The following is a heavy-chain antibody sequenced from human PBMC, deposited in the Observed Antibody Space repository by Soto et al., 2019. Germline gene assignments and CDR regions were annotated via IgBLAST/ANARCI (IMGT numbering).Heavy chain of an antibody. J-gene: IGHJ6*02. CDR3: ATNLGDYGDYGGYYYYGMDV. Sequence: QVQLVQSGAEVKKPGSSVKVSCKASGGTFSSYAISWVRQAPGQGLEWMGGIIPIFGTANYAQKFQGRVTITADESTSKAYMELSSLRSEDTAVYYCATNLGDYGDYGGYYYYGMDVWGQGTTVTVSS. CDR1: GGTFSSYA. CDR2: IIPIFGTA. V-gene: IGHV1-69*12. D-gene: IGHD4-17*01.